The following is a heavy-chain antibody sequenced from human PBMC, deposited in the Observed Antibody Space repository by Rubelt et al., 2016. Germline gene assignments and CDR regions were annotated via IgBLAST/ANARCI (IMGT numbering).Heavy chain of an antibody. CDR3: ARLSITIFGVVVYYYGMDV. CDR1: GHTFTSYD. J-gene: IGHJ6*02. V-gene: IGHV1-8*01. D-gene: IGHD3-3*01. CDR2: MNPNSGNT. Sequence: QVQLVQSGAEVKKPGASVEVSCKASGHTFTSYDINWVRQATGQGLEWMGWMNPNSGNTGYAQKFQGRVTMTRNTSISTAYMGLSSLRSEDTAVYYCARLSITIFGVVVYYYGMDVWGQGTTVTVSS.